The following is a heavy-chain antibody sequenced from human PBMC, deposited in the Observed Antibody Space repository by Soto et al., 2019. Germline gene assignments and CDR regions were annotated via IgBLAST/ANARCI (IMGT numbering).Heavy chain of an antibody. CDR3: ARDSDDSSGYYLLGVYYFDY. CDR1: GFTFSSYS. V-gene: IGHV3-48*01. Sequence: EVQLVESGGGLVQPGGSLRLSCAAYGFTFSSYSMNWVRQAPGKGLEWVSYISSSSSTIYYADSVKGRFTISRDNAKNSLYLQMNSLRAEDTAVYYCARDSDDSSGYYLLGVYYFDYWGQGTLVTVSS. D-gene: IGHD3-22*01. CDR2: ISSSSSTI. J-gene: IGHJ4*02.